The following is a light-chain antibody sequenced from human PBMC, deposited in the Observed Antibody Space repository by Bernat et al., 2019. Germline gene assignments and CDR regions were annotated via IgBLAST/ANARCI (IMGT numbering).Light chain of an antibody. V-gene: IGKV2D-29*01. CDR1: QSLLRSDQKTT. CDR3: MQCTLLPWT. J-gene: IGKJ1*01. Sequence: DIVLTQTPLSLSVTPGQPASISCKSSQSLLRSDQKTTLYWYLQKPGQPPQLLIFEASNRFYGVPERFGGSGEGTDFTLHIGRVGTEDVGIYYCMQCTLLPWTVGQGTKVEIK. CDR2: EAS.